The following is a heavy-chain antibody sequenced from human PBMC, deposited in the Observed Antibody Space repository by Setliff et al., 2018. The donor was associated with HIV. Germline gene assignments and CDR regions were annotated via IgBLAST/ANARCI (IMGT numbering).Heavy chain of an antibody. CDR3: ARRYCSGGRCYLAFDY. CDR1: GYTFTDFW. CDR2: INPSGASR. D-gene: IGHD2-15*01. J-gene: IGHJ4*02. V-gene: IGHV1-46*01. Sequence: ASVKVSCKISGYTFTDFWIHWVRQAPGQGLEWMGIINPSGASRSFAQKFQGRVTMTGDTSTNTVYMELSNLRSEDTAVYYCARRYCSGGRCYLAFDYWGQGTLVTVSS.